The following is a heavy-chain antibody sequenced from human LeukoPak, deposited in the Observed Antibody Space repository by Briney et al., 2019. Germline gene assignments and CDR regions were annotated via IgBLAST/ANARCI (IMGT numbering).Heavy chain of an antibody. V-gene: IGHV4-59*01. CDR3: ARGGAARLHFQN. D-gene: IGHD6-6*01. CDR1: GGSISNYY. CDR2: IYYSGST. Sequence: SETLSLTCTVSGGSISNYYWSWIRQPPGKGLEWIGHIYYSGSTNYNPSLQSRVTISVDTSKNQFSLNLNSVTAADTAVYYCARGGAARLHFQNWGQGTLVTVSS. J-gene: IGHJ1*01.